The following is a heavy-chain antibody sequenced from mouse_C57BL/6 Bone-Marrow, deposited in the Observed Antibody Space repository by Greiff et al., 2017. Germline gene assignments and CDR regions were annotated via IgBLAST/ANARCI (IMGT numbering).Heavy chain of an antibody. J-gene: IGHJ1*03. V-gene: IGHV1-63*01. CDR2: IYPGGGYT. CDR1: GYTFTNYW. Sequence: QVQLQQSGAELVRPGTSVKMSCKASGYTFTNYWIGWAKQRPGHGLEWIGDIYPGGGYTNYNEKFKGKATLTADKSSSTAYMQFSSLTSEDSDIYYCARYYYGYHWYFDVWGTGTTVTVSS. D-gene: IGHD2-2*01. CDR3: ARYYYGYHWYFDV.